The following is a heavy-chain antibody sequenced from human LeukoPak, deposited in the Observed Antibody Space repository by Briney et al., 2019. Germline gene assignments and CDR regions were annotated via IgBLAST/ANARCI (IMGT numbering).Heavy chain of an antibody. V-gene: IGHV4-34*01. CDR3: ARGPGTWYYY. Sequence: SETLSLTCAVYGGSFSGYYWSWIRQPPGKGLEWIGEINHSGSTNYNPSLKSRVTISIDTSKNQFSLKLSSVTAADTALYYCARGPGTWYYYWGQGTLVTVSS. J-gene: IGHJ4*02. CDR1: GGSFSGYY. D-gene: IGHD6-13*01. CDR2: INHSGST.